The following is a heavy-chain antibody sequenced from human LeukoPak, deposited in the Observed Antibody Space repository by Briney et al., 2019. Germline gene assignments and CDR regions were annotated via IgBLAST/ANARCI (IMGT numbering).Heavy chain of an antibody. Sequence: PGGSLRLSCAASGFTFSSYWMNRARQAPGKGLEWVASINHNGNVNHYVDSVKGRFTTSRDNAKNSLYLQMSNLRAEDTAVYFCARGGGLDVWGQGATVTVSS. J-gene: IGHJ6*02. CDR2: INHNGNVN. CDR1: GFTFSSYW. V-gene: IGHV3-7*03. CDR3: ARGGGLDV. D-gene: IGHD3-16*01.